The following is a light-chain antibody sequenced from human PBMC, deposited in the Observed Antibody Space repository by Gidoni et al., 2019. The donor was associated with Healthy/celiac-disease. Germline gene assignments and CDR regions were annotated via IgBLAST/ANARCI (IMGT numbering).Light chain of an antibody. CDR2: SNN. Sequence: QSVLTQPPSASGTPGQRVTISCSGSSSNIGSNTVNWYQQLPGTAPKLLIYSNNQPPSGVSDRFSGSKSGTSASLAISGLQSEDEADYYCAAWDDSLTGSWVFGGGTKLTAL. CDR3: AAWDDSLTGSWV. CDR1: SSNIGSNT. J-gene: IGLJ3*02. V-gene: IGLV1-44*01.